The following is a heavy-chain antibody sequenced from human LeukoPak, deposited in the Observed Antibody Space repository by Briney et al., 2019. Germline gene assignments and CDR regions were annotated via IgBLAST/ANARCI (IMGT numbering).Heavy chain of an antibody. CDR3: AREGVVTADGYYFDY. J-gene: IGHJ4*02. V-gene: IGHV1-69*04. Sequence: ASVKVSCKACGGTFISYAISWVRQPPGKGLEWMGRIIPIFGIANYAQKFQGRVTITADKSTSTAYMELSSLRSEDTAVYYCAREGVVTADGYYFDYWGQGTLVTVSS. CDR2: IIPIFGIA. D-gene: IGHD2-21*02. CDR1: GGTFISYA.